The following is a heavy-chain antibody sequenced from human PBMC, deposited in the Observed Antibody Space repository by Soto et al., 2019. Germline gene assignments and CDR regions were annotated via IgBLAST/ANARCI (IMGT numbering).Heavy chain of an antibody. D-gene: IGHD2-15*01. CDR3: AGGGLVVGPYMSL. V-gene: IGHV3-74*01. CDR2: INRDGSAT. Sequence: EVQLAESGGGLVHPGESLRLSCEVSGLTYSKAWMHWVRQAPGKGLVWVSSINRDGSATYYADSVKGRVTISRDSAGKTLFWQLNSLRGADTAVYYWAGGGLVVGPYMSLWAQGPPFTVS. J-gene: IGHJ1*01. CDR1: GLTYSKAW.